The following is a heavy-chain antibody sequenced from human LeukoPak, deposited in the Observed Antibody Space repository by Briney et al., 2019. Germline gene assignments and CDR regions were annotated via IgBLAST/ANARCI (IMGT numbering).Heavy chain of an antibody. Sequence: SETLSLTCTVSGGSISAYYWSWIRQPAGRGLEWIGRIYTSGNTNYNPSLKSRVTMSVDTSKNQFSLKLSSVTAADTSVYYCARARLGVTTGWYWDLWGQGTLVTVSS. CDR2: IYTSGNT. V-gene: IGHV4-4*07. CDR3: ARARLGVTTGWYWDL. J-gene: IGHJ4*02. CDR1: GGSISAYY. D-gene: IGHD6-19*01.